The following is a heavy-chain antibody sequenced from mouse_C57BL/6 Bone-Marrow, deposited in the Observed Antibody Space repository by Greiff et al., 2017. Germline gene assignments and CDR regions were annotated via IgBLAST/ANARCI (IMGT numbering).Heavy chain of an antibody. CDR3: ARRFYYGSFPWYFDV. D-gene: IGHD1-1*01. V-gene: IGHV5-16*01. CDR1: GFTFSDYY. J-gene: IGHJ1*03. Sequence: EVKLVESEGGLVQPGSSMKLSCTASGFTFSDYYMAWVRQVPEKGLEWVANINYDGSSTYYLDSLKSRFIISRDNAKNILYLQMSSLKSEDTATYYCARRFYYGSFPWYFDVWGTGTTVTVSS. CDR2: INYDGSST.